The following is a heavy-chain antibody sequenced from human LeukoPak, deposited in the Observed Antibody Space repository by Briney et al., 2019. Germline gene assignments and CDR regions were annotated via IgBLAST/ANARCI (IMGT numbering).Heavy chain of an antibody. D-gene: IGHD3-10*01. CDR1: GYTFTSYY. CDR3: ARDRGEVLLWFGELPGNY. Sequence: ASVKVSCKASGYTFTSYYIHWMQQAPGQGLEWMGIINPSGGSTSYAQKFQGRLTMTRDTSTSTVYMELSRLRSDDTAVYYCARDRGEVLLWFGELPGNYWGQGTLVTVSS. CDR2: INPSGGST. J-gene: IGHJ4*02. V-gene: IGHV1-46*01.